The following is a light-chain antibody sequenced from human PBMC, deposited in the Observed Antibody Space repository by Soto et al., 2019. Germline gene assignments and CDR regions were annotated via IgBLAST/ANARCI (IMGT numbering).Light chain of an antibody. CDR2: DVS. V-gene: IGLV2-14*01. CDR1: SSDVGGYNY. Sequence: QSALTQSASVSGSPGQSITISCTGTSSDVGGYNYVSWYQQHPGKAPKLMIYDVSNRPSGVSNRFSGSKSGNTASLTISGLQAEDEADYSCSSYTSTNSWVFGGGTQLTVL. J-gene: IGLJ3*02. CDR3: SSYTSTNSWV.